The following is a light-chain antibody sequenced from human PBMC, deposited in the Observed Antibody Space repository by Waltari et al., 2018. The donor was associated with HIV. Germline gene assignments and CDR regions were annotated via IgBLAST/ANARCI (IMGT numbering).Light chain of an antibody. J-gene: IGLJ2*01. V-gene: IGLV3-1*01. CDR1: RLGEKY. CDR2: YDS. Sequence: SYELTQPPSVSVSPGQTASITCSGNRLGEKYACWYKQKPGQSPVLVIYYDSRRPSGIPERVSGSNSGNTATLTIGGTQAMDEADYYCQAWDSNTVVFGGGTKLTVL. CDR3: QAWDSNTVV.